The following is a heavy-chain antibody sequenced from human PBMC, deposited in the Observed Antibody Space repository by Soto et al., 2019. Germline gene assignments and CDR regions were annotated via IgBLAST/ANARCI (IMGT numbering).Heavy chain of an antibody. Sequence: GGSLRLSCAASGFTFGDYGMSWVRQAPGKGLEWVSGINWNGGSTGYADSVKGRFTISRDNAKNSLYLQMNSLRAEDTALYYCASLYSSSWYEDAFDIWGQGTMVTVSS. CDR3: ASLYSSSWYEDAFDI. CDR2: INWNGGST. D-gene: IGHD6-13*01. V-gene: IGHV3-20*04. CDR1: GFTFGDYG. J-gene: IGHJ3*02.